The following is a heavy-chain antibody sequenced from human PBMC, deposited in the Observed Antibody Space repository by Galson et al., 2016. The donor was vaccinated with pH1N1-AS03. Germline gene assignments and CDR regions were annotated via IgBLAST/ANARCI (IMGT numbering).Heavy chain of an antibody. D-gene: IGHD1-26*01. CDR1: GFILSSYW. Sequence: SLRLSCAASGFILSSYWMSWVRQAPGKGLEWVANINQAGSVKNHVGSVKGRFTISRDDVKNSLHLQMNSLRAEDTALYYCARDLYSGSYYEDYWGQGTLVTVSS. V-gene: IGHV3-7*01. J-gene: IGHJ4*02. CDR2: INQAGSVK. CDR3: ARDLYSGSYYEDY.